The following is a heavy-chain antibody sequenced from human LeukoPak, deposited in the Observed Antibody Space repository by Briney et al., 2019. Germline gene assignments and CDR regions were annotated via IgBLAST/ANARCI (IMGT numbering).Heavy chain of an antibody. Sequence: SEPLSLPCAVYGDSFSGYYWSWLRQPPGKGLEWFGEINHSGSTNYNPSLKSRVTISVDTSKNQFSLKLSSVTAADTAVYYCARGHQYYDFWSGYKAWFDPWGQGTLVTVSS. CDR2: INHSGST. D-gene: IGHD3-3*01. CDR3: ARGHQYYDFWSGYKAWFDP. V-gene: IGHV4-34*01. J-gene: IGHJ5*02. CDR1: GDSFSGYY.